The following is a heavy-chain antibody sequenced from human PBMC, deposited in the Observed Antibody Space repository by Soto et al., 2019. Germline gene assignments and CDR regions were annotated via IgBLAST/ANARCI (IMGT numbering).Heavy chain of an antibody. Sequence: QVQLVQSGAEVKKPGASVKVSCKASGYTFTSYDINWVRQATGQGLEWMGWMNPNSGNTGYAQKFQGRVTMTRNTSISTAYMELSSLRSEDTAVYYCARPGSSSNPYYYYYMDVWGKGTTVTVSS. CDR2: MNPNSGNT. CDR3: ARPGSSSNPYYYYYMDV. J-gene: IGHJ6*03. V-gene: IGHV1-8*01. D-gene: IGHD6-13*01. CDR1: GYTFTSYD.